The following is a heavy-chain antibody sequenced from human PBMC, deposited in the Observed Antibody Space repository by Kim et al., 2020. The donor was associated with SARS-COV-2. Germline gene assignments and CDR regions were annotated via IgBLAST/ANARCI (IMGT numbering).Heavy chain of an antibody. V-gene: IGHV3-30*03. CDR2: ISDDGSDK. D-gene: IGHD6-19*01. J-gene: IGHJ6*04. Sequence: GGSLRLSCAATGFSFTSYGMHWVRQAPGKGLEWVASISDDGSDKSYGDSVKGRFTISRDNPKRTLFLQMSSLRREDTAVYYCARERVAVAADYYFYGMGVGGEGTAVTVSA. CDR3: ARERVAVAADYYFYGMGV. CDR1: GFSFTSYG.